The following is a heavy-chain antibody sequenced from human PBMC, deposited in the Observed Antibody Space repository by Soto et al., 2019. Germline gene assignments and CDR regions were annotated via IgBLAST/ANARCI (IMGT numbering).Heavy chain of an antibody. J-gene: IGHJ6*02. Sequence: SETLSLTCTVSGYSVSSTTYYWSWIRQPPGKGLEWIGFIYYTGSTHYNPSLKSRVTISIDTSKNQFSLKLSSVTAADTAVYYCARDLPAANYYYYGMDVWGQGTTVS. D-gene: IGHD2-2*01. V-gene: IGHV4-61*01. CDR3: ARDLPAANYYYYGMDV. CDR2: IYYTGST. CDR1: GYSVSSTTYY.